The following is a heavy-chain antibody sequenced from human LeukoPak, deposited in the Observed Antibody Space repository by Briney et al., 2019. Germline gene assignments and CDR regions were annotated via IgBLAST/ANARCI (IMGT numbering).Heavy chain of an antibody. D-gene: IGHD3-10*01. CDR3: ANGYGLVDI. J-gene: IGHJ3*02. CDR1: GGSISTSNYY. V-gene: IGHV4-39*07. Sequence: PSETLSLTCTVSGGSISTSNYYWGWIRQPPGKGLEWIGNIFYSGSTYYSPSLRSRVTISLDTSRNQFSLKLNSVTAADTAVYYCANGYGLVDIWGQGTMVTVSS. CDR2: IFYSGST.